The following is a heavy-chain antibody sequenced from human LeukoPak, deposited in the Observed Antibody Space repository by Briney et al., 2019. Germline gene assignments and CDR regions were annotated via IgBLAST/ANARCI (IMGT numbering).Heavy chain of an antibody. Sequence: RAGGSLRLSCAVSGFTFSSYSMNWVRQAPGKGLEWVSSISSRSSHINYADSVKGRFTISRDNAKNSLYLQMNSLRAEDTAVYYCARDEITMVRGVLYYFDFWGQGTLVTVSS. CDR2: ISSRSSHI. CDR3: ARDEITMVRGVLYYFDF. V-gene: IGHV3-21*01. D-gene: IGHD3-10*01. CDR1: GFTFSSYS. J-gene: IGHJ4*02.